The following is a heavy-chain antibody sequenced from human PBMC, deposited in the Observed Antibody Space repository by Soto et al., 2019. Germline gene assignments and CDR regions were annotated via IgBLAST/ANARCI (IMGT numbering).Heavy chain of an antibody. CDR1: GFIFSVYS. J-gene: IGHJ4*02. CDR3: ARDSGVTGADDY. Sequence: VQLVESGGGLVEPGGSLRLSCAASGFIFSVYSMTWVRQAPGKGLEWVSYICAGSNTIYYRDSVKGRFTISRDNAKNSLYLQMNSLRDEDTAVYYCARDSGVTGADDYWGQGTLVTVSS. V-gene: IGHV3-48*02. CDR2: ICAGSNTI. D-gene: IGHD6-19*01.